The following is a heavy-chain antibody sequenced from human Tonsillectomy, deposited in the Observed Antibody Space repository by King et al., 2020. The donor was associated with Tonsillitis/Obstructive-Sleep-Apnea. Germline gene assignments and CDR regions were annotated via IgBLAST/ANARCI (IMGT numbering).Heavy chain of an antibody. D-gene: IGHD3-22*01. J-gene: IGHJ4*02. CDR2: INRSGTTI. CDR3: SRWSSDSSAYWPGVADY. V-gene: IGHV3-48*03. Sequence: VQLVQSGGGLVQPGGSLRLSCAASAFTFSSYAMNWVRQAPGKGLEWVAYINRSGTTIYYADSVKGRLTISRDNAKNSLYLQMNSLRAEDTAVYYCSRWSSDSSAYWPGVADYWGQGTLVTVSS. CDR1: AFTFSSYA.